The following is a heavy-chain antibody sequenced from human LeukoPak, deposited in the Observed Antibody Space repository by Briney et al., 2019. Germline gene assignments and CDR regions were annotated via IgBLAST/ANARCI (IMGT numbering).Heavy chain of an antibody. D-gene: IGHD4-17*01. CDR2: VYTSGST. Sequence: SETLSLTCTVSGGSLSSSSYYWGWIRQPPGKGLEWIGRVYTSGSTNYNPSLKSRVTISVDTSKNQFSLKLRSVTAADTAVYYCARERPDHRLNPLRAWFDPWGQGTLVTVSS. J-gene: IGHJ5*02. CDR3: ARERPDHRLNPLRAWFDP. V-gene: IGHV4-61*02. CDR1: GGSLSSSSYY.